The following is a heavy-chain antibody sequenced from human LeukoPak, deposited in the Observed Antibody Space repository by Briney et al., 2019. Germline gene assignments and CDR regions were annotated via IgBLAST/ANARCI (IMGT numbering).Heavy chain of an antibody. CDR2: IYYSGST. J-gene: IGHJ4*02. D-gene: IGHD6-25*01. CDR3: ARHRAAWAQFDY. Sequence: SETLSLTCTVSGGSISSSSYYWSWIRQPPGKGLEWIGYIYYSGSTNYNPSLKSRVTISVDTSKNQFSLKLSSVTAADTAVYYCARHRAAWAQFDYWGQGTLVTVSS. V-gene: IGHV4-61*05. CDR1: GGSISSSSYY.